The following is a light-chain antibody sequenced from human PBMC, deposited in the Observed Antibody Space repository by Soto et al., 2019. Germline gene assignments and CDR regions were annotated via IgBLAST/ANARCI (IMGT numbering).Light chain of an antibody. CDR2: EVS. Sequence: QSVLTQPASVSGSPGQSITISCTGTSSDVGGYNYVSWCQQHPGKAPKLMIYEVSNRPSGVSNRFSGSKSGNTASLTTSGLQAEDEADYYCSSYTSSSTLVFGTGTKVTVL. V-gene: IGLV2-14*01. CDR1: SSDVGGYNY. CDR3: SSYTSSSTLV. J-gene: IGLJ1*01.